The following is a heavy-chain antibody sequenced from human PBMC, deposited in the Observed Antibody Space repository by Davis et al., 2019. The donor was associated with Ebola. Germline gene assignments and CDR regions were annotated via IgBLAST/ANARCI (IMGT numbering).Heavy chain of an antibody. CDR1: GFAFNYAW. V-gene: IGHV3-15*01. Sequence: GGSLRLSCAASGFAFNYAWMSWVRQAPGKGLEWVGRIKSKTDGGTTDYAAPVKGRFTISRDDSKNTLFLQVNSLKTEDTAVYYCTFYGDYRSYWGQGTLVTVSS. CDR2: IKSKTDGGTT. D-gene: IGHD4-17*01. J-gene: IGHJ4*02. CDR3: TFYGDYRSY.